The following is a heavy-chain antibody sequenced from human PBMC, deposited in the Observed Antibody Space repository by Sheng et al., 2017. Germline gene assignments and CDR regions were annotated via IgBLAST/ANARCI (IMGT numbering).Heavy chain of an antibody. CDR3: ARGRWLHSRSYYFDS. Sequence: EVQLVESGGGLVQPGGSLRLSCAASGFTFSSYEMNWVRQAPGKGLEWVSYITTSGTMVKYADSVKGRFTISRDDATDSLNLQMTGLRVEDTAVYYCARGRWLHSRSYYFDSWGQGTLVTVSS. CDR1: GFTFSSYE. D-gene: IGHD5-12*01. V-gene: IGHV3-48*03. J-gene: IGHJ4*02. CDR2: ITTSGTMV.